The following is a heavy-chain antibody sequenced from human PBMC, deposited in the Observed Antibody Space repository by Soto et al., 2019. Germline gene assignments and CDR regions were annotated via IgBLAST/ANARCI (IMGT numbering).Heavy chain of an antibody. CDR2: IIPIFGTG. V-gene: IGHV1-69*13. Sequence: SVKVSCKASGGTFSSYAISWVRQAPGQGLEWMGGIIPIFGTGNYAQKFQGRVTITADESTSTAYMELSSLRSEDTAVYYCAKVSRIAVAANYYYGMDVWGQGTTVTVS. J-gene: IGHJ6*02. CDR1: GGTFSSYA. D-gene: IGHD6-19*01. CDR3: AKVSRIAVAANYYYGMDV.